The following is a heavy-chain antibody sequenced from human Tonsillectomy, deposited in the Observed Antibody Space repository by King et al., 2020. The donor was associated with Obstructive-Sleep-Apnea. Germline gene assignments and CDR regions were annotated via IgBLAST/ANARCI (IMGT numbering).Heavy chain of an antibody. CDR1: GFIFSDYD. Sequence: VQLVESGGGLVTPGVSLRLSCAASGFIFSDYDMNWVRRAPGKGLDWVSSITTISHYIYYADSVKGRFTISRDNANNLVYLQMSSLRAEDTAMYYCTSALGSRALRDNWFDLWGQGTLVTVSS. CDR3: TSALGSRALRDNWFDL. J-gene: IGHJ5*02. D-gene: IGHD3-10*01. V-gene: IGHV3-21*01. CDR2: ITTISHYI.